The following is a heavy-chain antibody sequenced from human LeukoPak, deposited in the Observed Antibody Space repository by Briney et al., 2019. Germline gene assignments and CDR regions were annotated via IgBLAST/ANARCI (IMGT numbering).Heavy chain of an antibody. J-gene: IGHJ4*02. CDR1: GGSIGSGGYY. CDR3: ARVGSAMAFDY. D-gene: IGHD5-18*01. Sequence: PSQTLSLTCTVSGGSIGSGGYYWSWIRQHPGKGLEWIGYIYYSGSTYYNPSLKSRVFISEDTSKNQFSLRLSSVTAADTAVYYCARVGSAMAFDYWGQGTLVTVSS. CDR2: IYYSGST. V-gene: IGHV4-31*03.